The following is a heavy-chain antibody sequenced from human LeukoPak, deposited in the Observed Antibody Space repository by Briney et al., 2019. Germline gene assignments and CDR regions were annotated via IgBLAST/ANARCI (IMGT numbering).Heavy chain of an antibody. J-gene: IGHJ3*02. CDR1: GYTFTGYY. CDR3: ATVPEQLEAFDI. Sequence: ASVKVSCKASGYTFTGYYMHWVRQAPGQGLEWMGWINLYSGGTNYAQKFQGRVTMTRDTSISTANMKLNRLRSDDTAVYYCATVPEQLEAFDIWGQGTMVTVSS. CDR2: INLYSGGT. V-gene: IGHV1-2*02. D-gene: IGHD6-13*01.